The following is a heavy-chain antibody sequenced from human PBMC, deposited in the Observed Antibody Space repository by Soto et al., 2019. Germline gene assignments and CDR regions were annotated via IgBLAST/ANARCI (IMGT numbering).Heavy chain of an antibody. J-gene: IGHJ3*02. Sequence: GESLKISCMGSGYSFTSYWISWVRQMPGKGLERMGRIDPSDSYTNYSPSFQGHVTISADKSISTAYLQWSSLKASDTAMYYCASHDNYDRSSLSVYALDIWGQGTMVTVSS. CDR1: GYSFTSYW. CDR3: ASHDNYDRSSLSVYALDI. V-gene: IGHV5-10-1*01. D-gene: IGHD3-22*01. CDR2: IDPSDSYT.